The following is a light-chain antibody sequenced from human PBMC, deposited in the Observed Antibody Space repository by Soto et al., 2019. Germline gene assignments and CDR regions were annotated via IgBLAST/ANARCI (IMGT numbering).Light chain of an antibody. J-gene: IGKJ1*01. Sequence: LSESQGERATNSCRAGQTIYSNVAWYQQRPGQAPRLLIYRASTRATGVPARSSGSGSGTEFTLTISGLQSEDFALYYCQQYQNLWTFGQGSMVDVK. CDR1: QTIYSN. CDR3: QQYQNLWT. V-gene: IGKV3-15*01. CDR2: RAS.